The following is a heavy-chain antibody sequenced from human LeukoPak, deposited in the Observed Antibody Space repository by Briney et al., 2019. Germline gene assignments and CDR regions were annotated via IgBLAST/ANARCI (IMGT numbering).Heavy chain of an antibody. Sequence: ASVKVSCKASGYTFTSYGISWVRQAPGQGLEWMGWISAYNGNTNYAQKLQGRVTMTTDTSTSTAYMELRSLRSDDTAAYYCARGGYNWNDGGDAFDIWGQGTMVTVSS. D-gene: IGHD1-1*01. J-gene: IGHJ3*02. CDR3: ARGGYNWNDGGDAFDI. CDR2: ISAYNGNT. CDR1: GYTFTSYG. V-gene: IGHV1-18*01.